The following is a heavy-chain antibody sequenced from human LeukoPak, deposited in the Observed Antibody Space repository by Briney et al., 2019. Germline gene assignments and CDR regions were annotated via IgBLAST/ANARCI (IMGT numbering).Heavy chain of an antibody. J-gene: IGHJ6*03. CDR1: GFTFSSYA. CDR2: IFSGGST. CDR3: ARYVAYYYYMDV. D-gene: IGHD2-15*01. Sequence: PGGSLRLSCAASGFTFSSYAMSWVRQAPGKGLDWVSVIFSGGSTYYADSVKGRFTISRDNSKNTLYLQMNSLRAEDTAVYYCARYVAYYYYMDVWGKGTTVTVSS. V-gene: IGHV3-53*01.